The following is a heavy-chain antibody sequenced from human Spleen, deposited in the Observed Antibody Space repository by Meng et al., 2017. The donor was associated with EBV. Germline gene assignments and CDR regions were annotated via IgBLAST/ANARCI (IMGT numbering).Heavy chain of an antibody. CDR1: GDTSSSYA. Sequence: VQLWAQMKTPRSSVRVSCKASGDTSSSYAVHWVRPAPGQGLEWMGGIIPILGTGNYAEKLKGRVTITADESTRTVYMDLSRLTSEDTAVYYCAREGPDRCLDYWGQGTLVTVSS. V-gene: IGHV1-69*01. CDR3: AREGPDRCLDY. D-gene: IGHD2-8*01. CDR2: IIPILGTG. J-gene: IGHJ4*02.